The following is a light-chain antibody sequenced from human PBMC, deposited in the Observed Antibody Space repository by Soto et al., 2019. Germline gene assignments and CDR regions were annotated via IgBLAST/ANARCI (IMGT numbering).Light chain of an antibody. CDR1: QDISNY. CDR3: QHYDNRSFA. Sequence: DIQMTQSPSSLSASVGDRVTITCQASQDISNYLNWYQQKPGKAPKLMIYDASILETGVPSWFIRSGSSTYFTFTISCLQPEGIATYYCQHYDNRSFAFGPGTKVDI. V-gene: IGKV1-33*01. CDR2: DAS. J-gene: IGKJ3*01.